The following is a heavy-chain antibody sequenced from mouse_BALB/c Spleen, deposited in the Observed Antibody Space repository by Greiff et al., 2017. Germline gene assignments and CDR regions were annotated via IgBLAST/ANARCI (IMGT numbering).Heavy chain of an antibody. Sequence: DVMLVESGGGLVKPGGSLKLSCAASGFTFSSYAMSWVRQTPEKRLEWVATISSGGSYTYYPDSVKGRFTISRDNAKNTLYLQMSSLKSEDTAMYYCTRDRWSFDYWGQGTTLTVSS. CDR1: GFTFSSYA. V-gene: IGHV5-6-4*01. CDR2: ISSGGSYT. D-gene: IGHD1-1*02. CDR3: TRDRWSFDY. J-gene: IGHJ2*01.